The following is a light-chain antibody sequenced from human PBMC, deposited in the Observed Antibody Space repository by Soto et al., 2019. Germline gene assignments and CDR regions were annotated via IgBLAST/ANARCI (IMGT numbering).Light chain of an antibody. CDR1: QSISSW. CDR2: KAS. V-gene: IGKV1-5*03. CDR3: QQYNRYSLFT. Sequence: DIQMTQSPSTLSASVGDRVTITCRASQSISSWLAWYQQKPGKAPKLLIYKASSLESGVPSRFSGSGSGTEFTLTIRSLQPDDFATYYCQQYNRYSLFTFGPGTKVDIK. J-gene: IGKJ3*01.